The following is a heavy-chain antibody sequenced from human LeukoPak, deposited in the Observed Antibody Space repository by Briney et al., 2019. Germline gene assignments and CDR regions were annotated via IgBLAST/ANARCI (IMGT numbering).Heavy chain of an antibody. D-gene: IGHD2-21*02. CDR1: GFTFSSYW. J-gene: IGHJ6*03. CDR3: ARARGGGVTARRPGYYYYMDV. V-gene: IGHV3-7*01. Sequence: GGSLRLSCAASGFTFSSYWMSWVRQAPGKGLEWVANIKEDASEKYYVDSVKGRFTISRDNAKNSLYLQMNSLRAEDTAVYYCARARGGGVTARRPGYYYYMDVWGKGTTVTVSS. CDR2: IKEDASEK.